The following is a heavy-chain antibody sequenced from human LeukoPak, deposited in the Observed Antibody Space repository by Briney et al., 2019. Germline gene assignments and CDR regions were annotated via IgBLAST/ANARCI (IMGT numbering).Heavy chain of an antibody. CDR2: IYSGGNT. CDR3: ARDAYYYDTSGYPDAFDI. V-gene: IGHV3-53*01. D-gene: IGHD3-22*01. Sequence: GGSLRLSCAASGFTVSSNYMSWVRQAPGKGLEWVSVIYSGGNTYYADSVKGRFTISRDNSKNTLFLQMNSLRAEDTAIYYCARDAYYYDTSGYPDAFDIWGQGTMVTVSS. CDR1: GFTVSSNY. J-gene: IGHJ3*02.